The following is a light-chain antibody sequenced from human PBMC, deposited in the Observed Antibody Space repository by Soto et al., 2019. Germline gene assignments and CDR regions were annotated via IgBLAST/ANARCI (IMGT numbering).Light chain of an antibody. CDR1: QSVISTY. CDR3: RQRSNWPAIT. J-gene: IGKJ5*01. V-gene: IGKV3D-20*02. Sequence: ERLRIQSTNTLFLSSGRKATLSFTAVQSVISTYLSWYKQKPGQAPRLLIYDASNRATGIPARFSGSGSGTDFTLTISILEQEDFAVYYCRQRSNWPAITFGQGTRLEI. CDR2: DAS.